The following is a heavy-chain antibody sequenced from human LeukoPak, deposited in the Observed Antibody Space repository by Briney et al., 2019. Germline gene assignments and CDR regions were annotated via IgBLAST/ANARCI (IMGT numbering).Heavy chain of an antibody. CDR1: GFTFDDYG. V-gene: IGHV3-20*04. D-gene: IGHD3-22*01. CDR2: INWNGGST. CDR3: ASDGAYDSSGYNFDY. J-gene: IGHJ4*02. Sequence: GGSLRLSCAASGFTFDDYGMSWVRPAPGKGLEWVCGINWNGGSTGYAYSVKGRFTISRDNAKNSLYLQMNSLRAEDTALYYCASDGAYDSSGYNFDYWGQGALVTVSS.